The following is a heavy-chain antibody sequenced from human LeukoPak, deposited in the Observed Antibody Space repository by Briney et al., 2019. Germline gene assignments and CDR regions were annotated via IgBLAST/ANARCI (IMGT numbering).Heavy chain of an antibody. CDR1: GFTFSDHY. CDR2: IYNKANSYTT. CDR3: AREGGYCNSATCYTYFDY. D-gene: IGHD2-2*02. Sequence: GGSLRLSCAASGFTFSDHYMDWVRQAPGKGLEWVCRIYNKANSYTTEYAASVKGRFSISRDDSKNSLYLQMNSLKTEDTAVYYCAREGGYCNSATCYTYFDYWGQGTLVTVSS. J-gene: IGHJ4*02. V-gene: IGHV3-72*01.